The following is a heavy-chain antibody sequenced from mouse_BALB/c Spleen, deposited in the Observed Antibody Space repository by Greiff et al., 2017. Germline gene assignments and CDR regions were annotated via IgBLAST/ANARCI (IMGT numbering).Heavy chain of an antibody. CDR2: INPGSGGT. V-gene: IGHV1-54*01. CDR3: ASRTAWFAY. Sequence: VQLVESGAELVRPGTSVKVSCKASGYAFTNYLIEWVKQRPGQGLEWIGVINPGSGGTNYNEKFKGKATLTADKSSSTAYMQLSSLTSDDSAVYFCASRTAWFAYWGQGTLVTVSA. CDR1: GYAFTNYL. J-gene: IGHJ3*01.